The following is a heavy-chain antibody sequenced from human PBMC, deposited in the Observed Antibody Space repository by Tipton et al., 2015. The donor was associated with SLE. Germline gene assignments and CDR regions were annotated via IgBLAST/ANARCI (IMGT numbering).Heavy chain of an antibody. CDR3: ARAPNSWYLDY. D-gene: IGHD6-13*01. CDR2: IYYLGTA. CDR1: GDSMDPYY. V-gene: IGHV4-59*01. J-gene: IGHJ4*02. Sequence: TLSLTCTVSGDSMDPYYWTWIRQSPGNGLEWIGHIYYLGTANYNLSLNSRVTISVDTSKNEISLKLSSVTAADTAVYYCARAPNSWYLDYWGQGALVSVSS.